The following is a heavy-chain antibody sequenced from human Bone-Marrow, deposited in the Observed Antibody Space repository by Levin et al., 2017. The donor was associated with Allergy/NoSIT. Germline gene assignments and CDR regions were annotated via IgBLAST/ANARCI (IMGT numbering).Heavy chain of an antibody. D-gene: IGHD6-19*01. CDR3: ARGSQWLVRDFDY. J-gene: IGHJ4*02. Sequence: ETLSLTCAASGFTVSTSYMSWVRQAPGKGLEWVSLIHSGGNTYYADSLKGRFTISTDSSQNSLHLQMNDLRPGDTAMYYCARGSQWLVRDFDYWGQGTLVTVSS. CDR1: GFTVSTSY. CDR2: IHSGGNT. V-gene: IGHV3-66*01.